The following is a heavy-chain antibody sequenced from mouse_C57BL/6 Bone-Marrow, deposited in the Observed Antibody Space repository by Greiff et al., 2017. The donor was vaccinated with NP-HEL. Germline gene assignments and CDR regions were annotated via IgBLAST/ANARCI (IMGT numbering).Heavy chain of an antibody. J-gene: IGHJ3*01. D-gene: IGHD1-1*01. Sequence: VQLQQSGAELARPGASVKLSCKASGYTFTSYGISWVKQRTGQGLEWIGEIYPGSGNTYYNEKFKGKATLTADKSSSTAYMELRSLTSEDSAVYFCARGGYYGSSPAWFAYWGQGTLVTVSA. CDR3: ARGGYYGSSPAWFAY. V-gene: IGHV1-81*01. CDR2: IYPGSGNT. CDR1: GYTFTSYG.